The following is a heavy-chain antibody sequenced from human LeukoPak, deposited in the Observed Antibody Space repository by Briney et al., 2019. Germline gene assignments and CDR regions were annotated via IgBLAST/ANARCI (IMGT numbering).Heavy chain of an antibody. CDR3: AFYSYGTTGYFDF. CDR1: GFTFNNYA. CDR2: ISSCATTT. Sequence: GWSLRLSCAASGFTFNNYAMSGVRQAPGTGVEWVSTISSCATTTYYADSVKGRFSVSRDNSKNPLHLKANSLRVEDTAVYYCAFYSYGTTGYFDFWGQGTLVTVSS. D-gene: IGHD3-22*01. J-gene: IGHJ4*02. V-gene: IGHV3-23*01.